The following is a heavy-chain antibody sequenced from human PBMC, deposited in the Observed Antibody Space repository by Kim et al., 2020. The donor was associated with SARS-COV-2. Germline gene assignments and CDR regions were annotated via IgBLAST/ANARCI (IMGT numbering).Heavy chain of an antibody. Sequence: SETLSLTCTVSGGSISSSSYYWAWIGQPPGKGREWIGSIYFSGGTYYNPSLKSRVTISVDTSKNQFSLKLSSVTAADTAVYYCARHGIQLWLGFFDYWGQGALVTISS. V-gene: IGHV4-39*01. CDR2: IYFSGGT. CDR1: GGSISSSSYY. J-gene: IGHJ4*02. CDR3: ARHGIQLWLGFFDY. D-gene: IGHD5-18*01.